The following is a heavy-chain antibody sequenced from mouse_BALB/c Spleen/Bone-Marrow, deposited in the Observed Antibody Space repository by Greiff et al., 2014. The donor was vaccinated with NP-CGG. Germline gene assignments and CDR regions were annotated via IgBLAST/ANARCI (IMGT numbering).Heavy chain of an antibody. Sequence: QVQLQQSGAELMKPGASVKISCKATGYTFSSYWIEWVKQRPGHGLEWIGEILPGSGSTNHNEKFKGKATFTADTSSNTAYMQLSSLTSEDSAVYYCARTGTDWYFDVWGAGTTVTVSS. J-gene: IGHJ1*01. CDR1: GYTFSSYW. CDR3: ARTGTDWYFDV. V-gene: IGHV1-9*01. D-gene: IGHD4-1*01. CDR2: ILPGSGST.